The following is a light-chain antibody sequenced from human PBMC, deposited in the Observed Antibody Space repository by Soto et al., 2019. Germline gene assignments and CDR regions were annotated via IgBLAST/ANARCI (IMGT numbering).Light chain of an antibody. CDR2: AAS. CDR3: QQYTTYWT. V-gene: IGKV1-5*01. CDR1: QSISSY. J-gene: IGKJ1*01. Sequence: DIHMTQSPSTLSSSVGDRVTITFRASQSISSYLNWYQQKPGKAPKLLIYAASSLQSGVPSRFSGSGSGTEFTLSISSLQPDDYATYYCQQYTTYWTFGQGTKVDIK.